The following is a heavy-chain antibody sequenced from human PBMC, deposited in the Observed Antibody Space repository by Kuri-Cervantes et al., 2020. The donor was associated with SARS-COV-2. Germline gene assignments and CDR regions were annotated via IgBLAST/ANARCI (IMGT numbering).Heavy chain of an antibody. CDR1: GFTFSSYW. CDR2: IGTAGDT. Sequence: GESLKISCAASGFTFSSYWMSWVRQATGKGLEWVSAIGTAGDTYYPGSVKGRFTISRENAKNSLYLQMNSLRAGDTAVYYCARGDVQSGVDAFDIWGQGTMVTVSS. J-gene: IGHJ3*02. V-gene: IGHV3-13*04. D-gene: IGHD1-1*01. CDR3: ARGDVQSGVDAFDI.